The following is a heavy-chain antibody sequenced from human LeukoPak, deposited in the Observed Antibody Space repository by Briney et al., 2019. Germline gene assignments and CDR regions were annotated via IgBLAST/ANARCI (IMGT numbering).Heavy chain of an antibody. CDR3: AKGMTSVTA. J-gene: IGHJ5*02. CDR2: VWYDGSNN. CDR1: GFTFSSYG. V-gene: IGHV3-33*06. Sequence: GGSLRLSCAASGFTFSSYGMHWVRQPPGKGLEWVAIVWYDGSNNYYGDSVKGRFTISRDNSKNTVYLQMNSLRAEDTAVYYCAKGMTSVTAWGQGTLVTVSS. D-gene: IGHD4-17*01.